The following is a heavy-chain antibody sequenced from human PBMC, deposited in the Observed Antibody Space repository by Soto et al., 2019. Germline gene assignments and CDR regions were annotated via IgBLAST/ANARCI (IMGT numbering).Heavy chain of an antibody. CDR1: GFTFYNAW. CDR3: TTDETMTRHAFDI. Sequence: EVQLVESGGGLVKPGGSLRLSCAASGFTFYNAWMNWVRQAPGKGLEWVGRIRSKTDGETTDYAAPLKGRFTISRDDSKNTVYLQMSSLKTEDTAVYYCTTDETMTRHAFDIWGQGTMVTVSS. D-gene: IGHD4-17*01. CDR2: IRSKTDGETT. V-gene: IGHV3-15*07. J-gene: IGHJ3*02.